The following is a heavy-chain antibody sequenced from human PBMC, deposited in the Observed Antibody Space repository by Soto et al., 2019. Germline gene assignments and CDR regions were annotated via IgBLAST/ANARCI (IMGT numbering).Heavy chain of an antibody. D-gene: IGHD2-2*01. V-gene: IGHV4-39*01. Sequence: SETLSLTCTVSGGSISSSSFYWGWIRQPPGKGLEWIGIIFYSGSSYYNPSLKSRVTISVDTSKNQFSLKLSSVTAADTAVYYCARAHCSSNSCYHFDHWGQGTLVTVSS. CDR3: ARAHCSSNSCYHFDH. CDR1: GGSISSSSFY. J-gene: IGHJ4*02. CDR2: IFYSGSS.